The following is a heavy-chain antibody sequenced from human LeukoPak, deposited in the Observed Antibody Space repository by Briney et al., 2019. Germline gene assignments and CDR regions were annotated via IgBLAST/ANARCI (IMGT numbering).Heavy chain of an antibody. J-gene: IGHJ6*02. CDR2: ISAYNGNT. V-gene: IGHV1-18*04. D-gene: IGHD2-2*02. Sequence: ASVKVSCKASGYTFTSYGISWVRQAPGQGLEWMGWISAYNGNTNYAQKLQGRVTMTTDTSTSTAYMELRSLRPDDTAVYYCARAGGSCSSTSCYNVYYYYYGMDVWGQGTTVTVSS. CDR3: ARAGGSCSSTSCYNVYYYYYGMDV. CDR1: GYTFTSYG.